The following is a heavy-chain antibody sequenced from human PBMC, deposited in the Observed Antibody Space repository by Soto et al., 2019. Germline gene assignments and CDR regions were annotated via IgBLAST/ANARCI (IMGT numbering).Heavy chain of an antibody. V-gene: IGHV4-34*01. CDR2: INHSGNT. CDR1: GGSFSGYY. CDR3: ASGSRILRI. Sequence: QVQLQQWGAGLLKPSETLSLTCAVYGGSFSGYYWSWIRQPPGKGLEWIGEINHSGNTNYNPSLKSRVTIAVDTPKNQFSLKLSSVTAADTAVYYCASGSRILRIWGQGTLVTVSS. J-gene: IGHJ4*02.